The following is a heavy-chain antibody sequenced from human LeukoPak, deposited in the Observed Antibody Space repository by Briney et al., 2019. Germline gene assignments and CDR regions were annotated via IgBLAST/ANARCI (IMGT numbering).Heavy chain of an antibody. J-gene: IGHJ3*02. CDR1: AFTFCSYG. CDR2: ILLDGSNK. V-gene: IGHV3-30*18. D-gene: IGHD3-9*01. CDR3: AKETTTVLRYFDWSPDAFDI. Sequence: AGSLRRSCAASAFTFCSYGMQWVRQAPGMGLEWVAVILLDGSNKSYADSVKGRFTISRDNSKNTLYLQMNSLRAEDTAVCYCAKETTTVLRYFDWSPDAFDIWGQGTMVTVSS.